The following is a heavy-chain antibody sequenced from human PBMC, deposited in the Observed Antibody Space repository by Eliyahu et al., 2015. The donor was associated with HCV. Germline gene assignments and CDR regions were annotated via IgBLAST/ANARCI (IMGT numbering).Heavy chain of an antibody. CDR1: XGSFSGYY. J-gene: IGHJ4*02. V-gene: IGHV4-34*01. D-gene: IGHD3-22*01. CDR3: ARVDSSGYYFDY. CDR2: INHSGST. Sequence: QVQLQQWGAGLLKPSETLSLTXAVXXGSFSGYYXXWIRQXPGKGLEWIGEINHSGSTNYNPSLKSRVTISVDTSKNQFSLKLSSVTAADTTVYYCARVDSSGYYFDYWGQGTLVTVSS.